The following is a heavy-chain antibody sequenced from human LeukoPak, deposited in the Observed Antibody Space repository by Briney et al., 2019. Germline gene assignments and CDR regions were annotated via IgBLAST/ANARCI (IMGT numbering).Heavy chain of an antibody. CDR2: IYNSGST. D-gene: IGHD6-6*01. CDR1: GGSISSGTYY. V-gene: IGHV4-61*02. J-gene: IGHJ4*02. Sequence: SQTLSLTCTVSGGSISSGTYYWSWIRKPAGKGLEWIGRIYNSGSTKYNPSLKSRVTMSVDTSKNQFSLKLSSVTAADTAEYYCARVGGSSSVDYWGQGTLVTVSS. CDR3: ARVGGSSSVDY.